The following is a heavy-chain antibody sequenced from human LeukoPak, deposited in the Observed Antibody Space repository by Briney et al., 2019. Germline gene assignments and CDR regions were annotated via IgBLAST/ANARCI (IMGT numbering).Heavy chain of an antibody. CDR1: GGSISSSSYY. D-gene: IGHD4-23*01. Sequence: PSETLSLTCTVSGGSISSSSYYWGWIRQPPGKGLEWIGEINHSGSTNYNPSLKSRVTISVDTSKNQFSLKLGSVTAADTAVYYCARGSGGYYYYMDVWGKGTTVTVSS. V-gene: IGHV4-39*07. J-gene: IGHJ6*03. CDR3: ARGSGGYYYYMDV. CDR2: INHSGST.